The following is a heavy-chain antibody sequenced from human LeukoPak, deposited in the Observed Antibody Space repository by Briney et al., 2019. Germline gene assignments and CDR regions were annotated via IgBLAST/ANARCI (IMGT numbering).Heavy chain of an antibody. D-gene: IGHD3-22*01. J-gene: IGHJ3*02. CDR1: GGFISSGFHY. V-gene: IGHV4-31*03. Sequence: SETLSLTCTVSGGFISSGFHYCTWLRQRPGKGLEWIGYIYYTGSTYYNSSLQSRVTISVDTSKNQFSLKLSSVTAADSAVYYCARNSYDSTGYYLFDAFDIWGQGTMVTVSS. CDR2: IYYTGST. CDR3: ARNSYDSTGYYLFDAFDI.